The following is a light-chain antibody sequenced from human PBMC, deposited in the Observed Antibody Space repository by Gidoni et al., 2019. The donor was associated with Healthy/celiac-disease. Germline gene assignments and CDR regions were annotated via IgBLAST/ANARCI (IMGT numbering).Light chain of an antibody. J-gene: IGKJ2*01. CDR3: QQYGSSPPYT. V-gene: IGKV3-20*01. Sequence: EMVVTQYPGTLIVSPGETATLPCRASQSVSSSYLAWYQQKPGQAPRLLIYGASSRATGIPDRFSGSGSGTDFTLTISSLEPEDFAVYYCQQYGSSPPYTFGQGTKLEIK. CDR2: GAS. CDR1: QSVSSSY.